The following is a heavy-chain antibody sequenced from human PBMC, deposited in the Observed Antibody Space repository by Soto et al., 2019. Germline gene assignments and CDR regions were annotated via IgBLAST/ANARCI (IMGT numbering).Heavy chain of an antibody. CDR1: GFTFTSYA. V-gene: IGHV3-23*01. CDR3: AKAARGGYSYGNYDY. CDR2: ISDSGTNT. Sequence: GGSLRLSCAASGFTFTSYAMSWVRQAPGKGLEWVSSISDSGTNTNYADSVKGRFTISRDTSKNTLYLQINSLRAEDTAVYYCAKAARGGYSYGNYDYWGQGTLVTVSS. D-gene: IGHD5-18*01. J-gene: IGHJ4*02.